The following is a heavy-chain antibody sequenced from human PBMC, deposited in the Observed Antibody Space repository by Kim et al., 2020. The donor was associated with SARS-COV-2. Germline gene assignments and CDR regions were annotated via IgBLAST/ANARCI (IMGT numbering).Heavy chain of an antibody. CDR1: GFTFSSYG. CDR3: AREGVLMTRYYFDY. Sequence: GGSLRLSCAASGFTFSSYGMHWVRQAPGKGLEWVAVIWYDGSNKYYADSVKGRFTISRDNSKNTLYLQMNSLRAEDTAVYYCAREGVLMTRYYFDYWGQGTLVTVSS. CDR2: IWYDGSNK. J-gene: IGHJ4*02. V-gene: IGHV3-33*01.